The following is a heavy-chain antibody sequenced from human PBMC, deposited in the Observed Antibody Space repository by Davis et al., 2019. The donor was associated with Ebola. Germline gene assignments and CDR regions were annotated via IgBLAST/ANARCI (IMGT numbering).Heavy chain of an antibody. V-gene: IGHV4-61*01. CDR3: AREGATVTSFDY. D-gene: IGHD4-17*01. J-gene: IGHJ4*02. CDR2: IYYSGST. CDR1: GGSVSSGSYY. Sequence: PGGSLRLSCTVSGGSVSSGSYYWSWIRQPPGKGLEWIGYIYYSGSTNYNPSLKSRVTISVDTSKNQFSLKLSSVTAADTAVYYCAREGATVTSFDYWGQGTLVTVSS.